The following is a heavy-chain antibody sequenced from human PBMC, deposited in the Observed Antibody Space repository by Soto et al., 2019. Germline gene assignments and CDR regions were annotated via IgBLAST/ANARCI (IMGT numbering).Heavy chain of an antibody. CDR3: ARGHSSGWIDAFDI. V-gene: IGHV4-59*01. D-gene: IGHD6-19*01. CDR1: GGSISSYY. Sequence: QVQLQESGPGLVKPSETLSLTCTVSGGSISSYYWSCIRQPPGKGLEWIGYIYYSGSTNYNPSLKRRVTISVDTSKNQFSLKLSSVTAADTAVYYCARGHSSGWIDAFDIWGQGTMVTVSS. J-gene: IGHJ3*02. CDR2: IYYSGST.